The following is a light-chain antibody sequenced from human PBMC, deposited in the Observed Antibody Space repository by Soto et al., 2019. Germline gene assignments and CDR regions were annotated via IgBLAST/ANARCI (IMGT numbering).Light chain of an antibody. CDR1: SSDIGSHDY. Sequence: QPVLTQPASVSGSPGQSITISCTGTSSDIGSHDYVSWYQHHPGKAPKLIIYEVTNRPSGVSDRFSGSKSGSTASLTISGLQAEDEADYHCTSYTSNTALVFGTGTKLTVL. CDR2: EVT. V-gene: IGLV2-14*01. CDR3: TSYTSNTALV. J-gene: IGLJ1*01.